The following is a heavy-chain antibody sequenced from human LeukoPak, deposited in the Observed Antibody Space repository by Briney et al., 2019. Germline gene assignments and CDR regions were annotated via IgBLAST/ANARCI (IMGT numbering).Heavy chain of an antibody. V-gene: IGHV3-48*03. CDR2: ISSSGSTI. J-gene: IGHJ6*02. Sequence: GGSLRLSCAASGFTFSSYKMNWVRQAPGKGLERVSYISSSGSTIYYADSVKGRFTISRDNAKNSLYLQMNSLRAEDTAVYYCARDGTGTIYYGMDVWGQGTTVTVSS. D-gene: IGHD1-7*01. CDR3: ARDGTGTIYYGMDV. CDR1: GFTFSSYK.